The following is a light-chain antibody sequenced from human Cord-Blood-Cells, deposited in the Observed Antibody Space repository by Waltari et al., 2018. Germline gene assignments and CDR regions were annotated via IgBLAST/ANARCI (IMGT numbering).Light chain of an antibody. V-gene: IGKV4-1*01. J-gene: IGKJ4*01. CDR1: QSVLYSSNNKNY. CDR2: WAS. Sequence: DIVMTQSPNSLAVSLGRRATLNSKSSQSVLYSSNNKNYLAWYQQKPGQPPKLLIYWASTRESGVPDRFSGSGSGTDFTLTISSLQAEDVAVYYCQQYYSTPLTFGGGTKVEIK. CDR3: QQYYSTPLT.